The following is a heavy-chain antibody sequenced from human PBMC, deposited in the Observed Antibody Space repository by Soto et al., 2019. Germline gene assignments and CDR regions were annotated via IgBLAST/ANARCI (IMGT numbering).Heavy chain of an antibody. CDR2: IYYSGST. V-gene: IGHV4-59*12. Sequence: PSETLSLTCTVSGDSISSNYWSWIRQPPGKGLEWIGYIYYSGSTTYNPSLKSRVTISVDRSKNQFSLKLSSVTAADTAVYYCARVPSPWGQGTLVTVSS. J-gene: IGHJ5*02. CDR1: GDSISSNY. CDR3: ARVPSP.